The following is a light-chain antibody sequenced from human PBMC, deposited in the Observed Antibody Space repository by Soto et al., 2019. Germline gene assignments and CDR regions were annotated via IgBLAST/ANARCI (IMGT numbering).Light chain of an antibody. CDR3: QQYGSSPPLT. V-gene: IGKV3-20*01. Sequence: EIVLTQYPGTLSLSPGERATLSCRASQSVSSGNLAWYQQKPGQAPRLLIYGASSRATGIPDRFSGSGSGTDFTLTISRLEPEDFAVYYCQQYGSSPPLTFGGGTKVDI. CDR2: GAS. J-gene: IGKJ4*01. CDR1: QSVSSGN.